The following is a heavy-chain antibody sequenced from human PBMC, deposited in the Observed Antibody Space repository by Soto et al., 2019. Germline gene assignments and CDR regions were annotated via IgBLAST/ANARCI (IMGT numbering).Heavy chain of an antibody. D-gene: IGHD3-16*01. V-gene: IGHV3-7*03. Sequence: VQLVESGGGLVQPGGSLRLSCAASGFSLSVYWMNWVRQAPGKGLEWVANVREDGSEKYYVDSVKGRFTISRDNAKNSLYLQMNSLRVEDTAVYYCARGRGSYWGLGTLVTVSS. CDR1: GFSLSVYW. CDR2: VREDGSEK. J-gene: IGHJ4*02. CDR3: ARGRGSY.